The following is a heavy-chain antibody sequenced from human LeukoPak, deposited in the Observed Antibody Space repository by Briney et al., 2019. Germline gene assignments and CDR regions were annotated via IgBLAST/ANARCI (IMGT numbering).Heavy chain of an antibody. V-gene: IGHV4-30-2*01. CDR3: ARYGARMAFDM. CDR1: GGSTRSGAYS. J-gene: IGHJ3*02. Sequence: SQTLSLTCTVSGGSTRSGAYSWSWIRQPPGKGLEGIGYIYHSGSTYYNPYLKRRVVISVGRSKHQFSLELSSVSAADPAMYYCARYGARMAFDMWGQGTMVPVSS. D-gene: IGHD3-10*01. CDR2: IYHSGST.